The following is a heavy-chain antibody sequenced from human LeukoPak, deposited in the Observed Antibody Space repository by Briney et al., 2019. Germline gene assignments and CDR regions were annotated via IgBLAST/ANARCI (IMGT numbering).Heavy chain of an antibody. CDR1: GFTFTGNS. CDR2: IHRDGGMT. Sequence: GGSLRLSCAASGFTFTGNSMHWVRQGPGKGLVWVARIHRDGGMTRYADSVEGRFTISRDNAKNSLYLQMNSLRAEDMALYYCARAPYDILTGFPLDYWGQGTLVTVSS. D-gene: IGHD3-9*01. J-gene: IGHJ4*02. V-gene: IGHV3-74*01. CDR3: ARAPYDILTGFPLDY.